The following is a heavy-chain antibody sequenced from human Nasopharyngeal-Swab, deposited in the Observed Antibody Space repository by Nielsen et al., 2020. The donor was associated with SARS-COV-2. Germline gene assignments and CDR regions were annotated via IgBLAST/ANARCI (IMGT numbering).Heavy chain of an antibody. J-gene: IGHJ4*02. Sequence: ASVKVSCKAPGYTFTSYDINWVRQATGQGLEWMGWMNPNSGNTGYAQKFQGRVTMTRNTSISTAYMELSSLRSEDTAVYYCARTDGSGSYYDFDYWGQGTLVTVSS. CDR3: ARTDGSGSYYDFDY. CDR2: MNPNSGNT. CDR1: GYTFTSYD. D-gene: IGHD3-10*01. V-gene: IGHV1-8*01.